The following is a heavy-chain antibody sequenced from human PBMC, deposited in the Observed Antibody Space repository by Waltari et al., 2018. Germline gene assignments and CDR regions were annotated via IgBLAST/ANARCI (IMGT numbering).Heavy chain of an antibody. D-gene: IGHD2-15*01. CDR2: FSYNGNT. CDR3: ARPGRVGGGSLMGLDY. Sequence: QLQLQESGPGLVKPSETLSLPCSVSGGSISSTSYYLGWIRQPPGKGLEWIGSFSYNGNTYYNPSLKSRVTISVDTSKNQFSLQLTSVTAADTAMYYCARPGRVGGGSLMGLDYWGQGTLVTVSS. CDR1: GGSISSTSYY. V-gene: IGHV4-39*01. J-gene: IGHJ4*02.